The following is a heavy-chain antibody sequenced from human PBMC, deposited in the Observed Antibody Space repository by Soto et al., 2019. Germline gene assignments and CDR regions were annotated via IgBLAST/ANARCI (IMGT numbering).Heavy chain of an antibody. CDR2: INSDGSST. J-gene: IGHJ3*02. V-gene: IGHV3-74*01. CDR3: ARGRGGSGEDPFDI. D-gene: IGHD3-16*01. CDR1: GFTFSSYW. Sequence: GGSLRLSCAASGFTFSSYWMHWVRQAPGKGLVWVSRINSDGSSTSYADSVKGRFTISRDNAKNTLYLQMNSLRAEDTAVYYCARGRGGSGEDPFDIWGQGTMVTVSS.